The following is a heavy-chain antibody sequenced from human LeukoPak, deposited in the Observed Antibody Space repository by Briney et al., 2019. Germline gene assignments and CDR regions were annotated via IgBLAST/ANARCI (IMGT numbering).Heavy chain of an antibody. V-gene: IGHV3-66*01. CDR2: IYSGGST. D-gene: IGHD1-1*01. CDR1: GFPVSSNS. J-gene: IGHJ4*02. Sequence: GGSLRLSCAASGFPVSSNSMSWVRQAPGKGLEWVSVIYSGGSTYYADSVKGRFTISRDNSKNTLYLQMNSLRAEDTAVYYCARVVGTGLLDYWGQGTLVTVSS. CDR3: ARVVGTGLLDY.